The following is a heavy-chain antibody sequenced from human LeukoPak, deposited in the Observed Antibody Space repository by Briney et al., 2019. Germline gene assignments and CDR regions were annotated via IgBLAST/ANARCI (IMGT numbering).Heavy chain of an antibody. D-gene: IGHD5-12*01. CDR1: RYTFTSYG. J-gene: IGHJ4*02. Sequence: ASVKVSCKASRYTFTSYGIRWVRQAPGQGLEWMGWFSAYNGNTNYAQKLQGRVTMTTDTSTSTAYMELRSLRSDDTAVYYCARGGGYSGYDLIDYWGQGTLVTVSS. CDR3: ARGGGYSGYDLIDY. CDR2: FSAYNGNT. V-gene: IGHV1-18*01.